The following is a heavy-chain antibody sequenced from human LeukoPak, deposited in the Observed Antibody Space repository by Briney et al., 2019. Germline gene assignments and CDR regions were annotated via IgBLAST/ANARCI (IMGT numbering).Heavy chain of an antibody. D-gene: IGHD5-24*01. Sequence: TSVKVSCKASGGTFSSYAISWVRQAPGQGLEWMGGIIPIFGTANYAQKFQGRVTITADESTSTAYMELSSLRSEDTAVYYCARDLPRDGSTLWWGQGTLVTVSS. CDR3: ARDLPRDGSTLW. J-gene: IGHJ4*02. V-gene: IGHV1-69*13. CDR2: IIPIFGTA. CDR1: GGTFSSYA.